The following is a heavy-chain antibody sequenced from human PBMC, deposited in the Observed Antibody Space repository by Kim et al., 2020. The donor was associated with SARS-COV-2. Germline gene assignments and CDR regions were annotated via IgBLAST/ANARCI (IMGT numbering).Heavy chain of an antibody. CDR1: GFTFSSYA. V-gene: IGHV3-30*04. CDR2: ISFDGSNK. Sequence: GGSLRLSCAASGFTFSSYAMLWVRQAPGKGLEWVAVISFDGSNKYYGDSVKGRFTVSRDNSKNTLYLQMNSLRAEDTAVYYCARQGVQGHTYWFDPWGQGTPVTVPS. D-gene: IGHD3-10*01. J-gene: IGHJ5*02. CDR3: ARQGVQGHTYWFDP.